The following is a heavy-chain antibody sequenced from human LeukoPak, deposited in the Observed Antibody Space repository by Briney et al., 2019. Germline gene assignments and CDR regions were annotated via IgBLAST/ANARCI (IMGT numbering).Heavy chain of an antibody. Sequence: AASVKVSCKASGGTFSSYAISWVRQAPGQGLEWMGIINPTGGSTSYAQKFQGRVTMTRDMSTSTVYMELSSLRSEDTAVYYCASSNGEMATIEGGYYFDYWGQGTLVTVSS. CDR2: INPTGGST. J-gene: IGHJ4*02. V-gene: IGHV1-46*01. CDR1: GGTFSSYA. D-gene: IGHD5-24*01. CDR3: ASSNGEMATIEGGYYFDY.